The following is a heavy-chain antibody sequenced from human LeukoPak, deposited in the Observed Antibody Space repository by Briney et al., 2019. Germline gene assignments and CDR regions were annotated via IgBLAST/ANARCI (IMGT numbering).Heavy chain of an antibody. CDR1: GFTFGDYA. J-gene: IGHJ5*02. Sequence: GGSLRLSCTLSGFTFGDYAMSWFRQAPGEGLEWVAFIRIKPYGATTEYAASVKGRFTISRDDSKTIAYLQMNSLKSEDTAVYYCARGVPGATWFDPWGQGTQVTLSS. V-gene: IGHV3-49*03. CDR3: ARGVPGATWFDP. D-gene: IGHD1-1*01. CDR2: IRIKPYGATT.